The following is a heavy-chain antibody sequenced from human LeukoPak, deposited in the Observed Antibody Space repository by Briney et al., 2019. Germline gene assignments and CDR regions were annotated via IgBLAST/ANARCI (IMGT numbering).Heavy chain of an antibody. Sequence: SETLSLTCAVSGGSISTNTWWSWVRQPPGKGLEWIGQTSHDGNADYTPSLKSRVTISVDKSKNQLSLKLNSVTAADSAVYYCAKHGGRYFDSWGQGTLVTVSS. CDR1: GGSISTNTW. CDR2: TSHDGNA. D-gene: IGHD4-23*01. V-gene: IGHV4-4*02. CDR3: AKHGGRYFDS. J-gene: IGHJ4*02.